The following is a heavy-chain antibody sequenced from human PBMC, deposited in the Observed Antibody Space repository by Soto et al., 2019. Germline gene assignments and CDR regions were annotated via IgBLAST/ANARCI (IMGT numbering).Heavy chain of an antibody. Sequence: EVQLLESGGGLVQPGGSLRLSCAASGFTFSSYAMSWVRQAPGKGLEWVSAISGSGGSTYYADSVKGRFTISRDNSKNTLYLQMSSLRAEDTAIYYCAKPSYIFGVVITGAFDYWGQGTLVTVSS. CDR2: ISGSGGST. CDR3: AKPSYIFGVVITGAFDY. J-gene: IGHJ4*02. CDR1: GFTFSSYA. D-gene: IGHD3-3*02. V-gene: IGHV3-23*01.